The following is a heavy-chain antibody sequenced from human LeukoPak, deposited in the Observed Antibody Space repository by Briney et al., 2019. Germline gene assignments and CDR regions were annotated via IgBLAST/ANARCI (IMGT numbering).Heavy chain of an antibody. CDR3: ARGSGSANAFDI. D-gene: IGHD1-26*01. J-gene: IGHJ3*02. CDR1: GFTFSSYA. CDR2: IKQDGSEK. Sequence: GGSLRLSCAASGFTFSSYAMSWVRQAPGKGLEWVANIKQDGSEKYYVDSVKGRFTISRDNAKNSLYLQMNSLRAEDTAVYYCARGSGSANAFDIWGQGTMVTVSS. V-gene: IGHV3-7*01.